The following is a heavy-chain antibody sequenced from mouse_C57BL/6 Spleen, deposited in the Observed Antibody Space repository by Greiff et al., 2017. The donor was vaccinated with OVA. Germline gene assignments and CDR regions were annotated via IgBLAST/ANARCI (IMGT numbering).Heavy chain of an antibody. J-gene: IGHJ1*03. V-gene: IGHV5-16*01. CDR1: GFTFSDYY. D-gene: IGHD2-5*01. CDR3: ARDYYSNYDWYFDV. CDR2: INYDGSST. Sequence: EVQLVESEGGLVQPGSSMKLSCTASGFTFSDYYMAWVRQVPEKGLEWVANINYDGSSTYYLDSLKSRFIISRDNAKNILYLQMSSLKSEDTATYYCARDYYSNYDWYFDVWGTGTTVTVSS.